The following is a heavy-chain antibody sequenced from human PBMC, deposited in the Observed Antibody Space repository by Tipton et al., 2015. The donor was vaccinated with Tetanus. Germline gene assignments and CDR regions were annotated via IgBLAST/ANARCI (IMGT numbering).Heavy chain of an antibody. J-gene: IGHJ5*02. CDR3: AREKSYRITRIADRFDP. Sequence: QLVQSGAEVKKPGASVKVSCKASGYTFTSYDINWVRQATGQGLEWMGWMNPNSGNTGYAQKFQGRVTMTRNTSISTAYMELSSRRSEDTAVYYCAREKSYRITRIADRFDPWGQGTLVTVSS. D-gene: IGHD3-22*01. CDR2: MNPNSGNT. CDR1: GYTFTSYD. V-gene: IGHV1-8*01.